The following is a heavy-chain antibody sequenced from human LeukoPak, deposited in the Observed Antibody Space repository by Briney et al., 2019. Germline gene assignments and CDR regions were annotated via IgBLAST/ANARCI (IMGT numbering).Heavy chain of an antibody. CDR3: ARGVKIVVVPAAKTSGAFHI. Sequence: GGSLRLSCAASGFTFSSYWMHWVRQAPGKGLVWVSRINSDGSSTSYADSVKGRFTISRDNAKNTLYLQMNSLRAEDTAVYYCARGVKIVVVPAAKTSGAFHIWGQGTMVTVSS. J-gene: IGHJ3*02. CDR2: INSDGSST. V-gene: IGHV3-74*01. D-gene: IGHD2-2*01. CDR1: GFTFSSYW.